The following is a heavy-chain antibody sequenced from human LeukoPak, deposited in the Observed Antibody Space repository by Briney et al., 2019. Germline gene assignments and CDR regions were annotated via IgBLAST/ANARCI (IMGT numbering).Heavy chain of an antibody. CDR3: AKDLMHSSSWWYYFDY. Sequence: QSGGSLRLSCAAPGFTFSSYAMSWVRQAPGKGLEWVSAISGSGGSTYYADSVKGRFTISRDNSKNTLYLQMNSLRAEDTAVYYCAKDLMHSSSWWYYFDYWGQGTLVTVSS. CDR1: GFTFSSYA. CDR2: ISGSGGST. V-gene: IGHV3-23*01. D-gene: IGHD6-13*01. J-gene: IGHJ4*02.